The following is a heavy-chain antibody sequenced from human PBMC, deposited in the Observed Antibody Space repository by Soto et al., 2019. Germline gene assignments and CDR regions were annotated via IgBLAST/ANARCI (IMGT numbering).Heavy chain of an antibody. V-gene: IGHV4-59*08. Sequence: SDTLSLTCTVSGDSLGSYYWSWIRQPPGEGLEWIGYISYSGSTNYNASLKSRVTISLDTSKNQFSLKLSSVTAADTAVYYCARQLVAWFDPWGQGTLVNVSS. CDR2: ISYSGST. CDR1: GDSLGSYY. J-gene: IGHJ5*02. D-gene: IGHD3-9*01. CDR3: ARQLVAWFDP.